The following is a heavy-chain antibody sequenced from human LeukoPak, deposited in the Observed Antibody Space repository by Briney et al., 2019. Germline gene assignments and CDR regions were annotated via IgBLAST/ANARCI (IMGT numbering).Heavy chain of an antibody. D-gene: IGHD3-3*01. J-gene: IGHJ4*02. CDR2: IKQDGSKT. CDR1: GFSISRYW. CDR3: AREAYWGSSGKGFDS. V-gene: IGHV3-7*01. Sequence: GGSLRLSCAASGFSISRYWMSWVRQAPGKGLDWVANIKQDGSKTYYVDSVRGRFTISRDNAKNSVYLQMNSLRGEDTAVYSCAREAYWGSSGKGFDSWGQGTLVIVSS.